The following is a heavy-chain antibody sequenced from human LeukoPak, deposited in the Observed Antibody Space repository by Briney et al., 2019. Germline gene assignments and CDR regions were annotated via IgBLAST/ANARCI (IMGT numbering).Heavy chain of an antibody. CDR1: GGSISSSSDY. CDR2: IYDSGST. V-gene: IGHV4-39*01. CDR3: ARLDYYYGMDV. Sequence: SETLSLTCTVSGGSISSSSDYWGWLRQPPGRGREGIGSIYDSGSTYYNPSLNSRVTISVDTSKHQFSLKLSSVTAADTAVYYCARLDYYYGMDVWGQGTTVTVSS. J-gene: IGHJ6*02.